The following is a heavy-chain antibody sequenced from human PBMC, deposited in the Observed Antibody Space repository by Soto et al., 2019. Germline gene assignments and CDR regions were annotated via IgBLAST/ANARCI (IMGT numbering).Heavy chain of an antibody. J-gene: IGHJ5*02. CDR3: ARGGVGGTTMVYNWFDP. Sequence: QVQLVQSGGEVKKPGASVKVSCKASGYTFTSYGITWVRQAPGQGLEWMGWISPYNGNTDYSQNFQGRVTMTTETSTRTAYMELRSLRSDDTAVYYCARGGVGGTTMVYNWFDPWGQGTLVTVSS. CDR2: ISPYNGNT. V-gene: IGHV1-18*01. CDR1: GYTFTSYG. D-gene: IGHD5-18*01.